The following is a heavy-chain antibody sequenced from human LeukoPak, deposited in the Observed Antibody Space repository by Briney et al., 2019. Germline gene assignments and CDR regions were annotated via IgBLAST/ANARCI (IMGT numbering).Heavy chain of an antibody. Sequence: PSETLSRTCTVAGGSISSYYWSWIRQPPGKGLEWIGYIYYSGSTNYNPSLKSRVTISVDTSKNQFSLKLSSVTAADTAVYYCASSSVEYFDYWGQGTLVTVSS. D-gene: IGHD5/OR15-5a*01. J-gene: IGHJ4*02. CDR3: ASSSVEYFDY. V-gene: IGHV4-59*01. CDR1: GGSISSYY. CDR2: IYYSGST.